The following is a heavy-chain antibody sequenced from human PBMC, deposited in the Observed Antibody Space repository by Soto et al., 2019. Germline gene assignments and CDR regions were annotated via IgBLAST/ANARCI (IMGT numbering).Heavy chain of an antibody. CDR1: GGSLSGYY. CDR2: VKDGGHT. D-gene: IGHD5-12*01. J-gene: IGHJ4*02. Sequence: QVQLQQWGARLLKPSETLSLNCAVTGGSLSGYYWRWIRQPPGKGLEWIGEVKDGGHTNYSPSLRGRVTISSDTSNNQFSPRLNSVTAADTGVYYCARGQEGVVATHWDQGSLVTVSS. CDR3: ARGQEGVVATH. V-gene: IGHV4-34*01.